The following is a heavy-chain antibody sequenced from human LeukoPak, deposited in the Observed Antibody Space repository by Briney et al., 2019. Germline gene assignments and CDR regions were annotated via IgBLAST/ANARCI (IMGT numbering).Heavy chain of an antibody. D-gene: IGHD4-17*01. J-gene: IGHJ1*01. CDR1: GGSMSSYY. CDR2: IFYSGTT. CDR3: ARHPTVTTFYVHH. Sequence: SETLSLTCTVSGGSMSSYYWSWIRQPPGKGLEWIGYIFYSGTTNYNPSLRSRLTISVDPSKNQFSLKLSSVTAADTAVYYCARHPTVTTFYVHHWGQGTLVTVSS. V-gene: IGHV4-59*08.